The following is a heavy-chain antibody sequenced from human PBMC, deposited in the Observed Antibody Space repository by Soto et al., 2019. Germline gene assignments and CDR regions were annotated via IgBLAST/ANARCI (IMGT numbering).Heavy chain of an antibody. D-gene: IGHD3-22*01. Sequence: PGGSLRLSCAASGFTFSSYSMNWVRQATGKGLEWVSYISSSSSTIYYADSVKGRFTISRDNAKNSLYLQMNSLRDEDTAVYYCARVYYYDSSGYGMDVWGQGTTVTV. CDR2: ISSSSSTI. CDR3: ARVYYYDSSGYGMDV. CDR1: GFTFSSYS. V-gene: IGHV3-48*02. J-gene: IGHJ6*02.